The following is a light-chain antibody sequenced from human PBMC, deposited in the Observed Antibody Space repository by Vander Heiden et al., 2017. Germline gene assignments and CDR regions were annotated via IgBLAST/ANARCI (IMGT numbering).Light chain of an antibody. CDR2: DAS. Sequence: LQLTQSPSSLSPSVGDRVTITCRASQGISSAFAWYQQKPGKAPKLLIYDASSLESAVPSRFSGSGSGTDFTLTISSLPPEDFATYFCQQFNSYRFTFGPGTKVEIK. CDR1: QGISSA. V-gene: IGKV1-13*02. CDR3: QQFNSYRFT. J-gene: IGKJ3*01.